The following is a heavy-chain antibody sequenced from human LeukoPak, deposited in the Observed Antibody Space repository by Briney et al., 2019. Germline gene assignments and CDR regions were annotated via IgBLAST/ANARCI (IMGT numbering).Heavy chain of an antibody. J-gene: IGHJ6*03. V-gene: IGHV1-46*01. CDR1: GYIFTSYY. Sequence: ASVKVSCKASGYIFTSYYIHWVRQAPGQGLEWVGRSNPSGGNTNYAQKFQGRVTMTRDMSTSTIYMELSSLRSEDTAVYYCARGVGYCSSTSCYNYYYMDVWGKGTTVTISS. CDR3: ARGVGYCSSTSCYNYYYMDV. CDR2: SNPSGGNT. D-gene: IGHD2-2*02.